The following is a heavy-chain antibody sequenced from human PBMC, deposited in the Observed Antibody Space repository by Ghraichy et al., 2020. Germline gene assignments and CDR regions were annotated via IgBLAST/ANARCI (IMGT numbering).Heavy chain of an antibody. CDR1: GGTFSSYA. CDR3: ASPGGGVAGPFPNYYGMDV. CDR2: IIPILGIA. V-gene: IGHV1-69*04. Sequence: SVKVSCKASGGTFSSYAISWVRQAPGQGLEWMGRIIPILGIANYAQKFQGRVTITADKSTSTAYMELSSLRSEDTAVYYCASPGGGVAGPFPNYYGMDVWGQGTTVTVSS. J-gene: IGHJ6*02. D-gene: IGHD6-19*01.